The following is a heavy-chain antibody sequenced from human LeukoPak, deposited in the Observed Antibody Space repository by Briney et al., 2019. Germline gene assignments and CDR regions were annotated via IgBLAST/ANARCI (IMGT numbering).Heavy chain of an antibody. Sequence: SQTLSLTCTVSGGSISSGGYYLSWIRQPAGKGLEWIGRIYTSGDTNYNPSLKTRVTISVDTSKNQFSLKLSSVPASDTAVYYCARLGWEAQGSWFDPWGQGILVTVSS. CDR2: IYTSGDT. J-gene: IGHJ5*02. V-gene: IGHV4-61*02. CDR3: ARLGWEAQGSWFDP. D-gene: IGHD1-26*01. CDR1: GGSISSGGYY.